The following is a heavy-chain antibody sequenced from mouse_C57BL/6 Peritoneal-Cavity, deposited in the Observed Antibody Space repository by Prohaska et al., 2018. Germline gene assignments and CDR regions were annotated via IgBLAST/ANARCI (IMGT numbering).Heavy chain of an antibody. CDR1: GFTFSGFW. CDR3: MRYGSYWYFDV. J-gene: IGHJ1*03. Sequence: EVQLLETGGGLVQPGGSRVLSCDGSGFTFSGFWMSWVRQTPGKTLEWIGDSNSDGSAINYEPSIKDRFTIFRDNDKSTLYLQMSNVRSEDTATYFCMRYGSYWYFDVWGTGTTVTVSS. V-gene: IGHV11-2*01. D-gene: IGHD1-1*01. CDR2: SNSDGSAI.